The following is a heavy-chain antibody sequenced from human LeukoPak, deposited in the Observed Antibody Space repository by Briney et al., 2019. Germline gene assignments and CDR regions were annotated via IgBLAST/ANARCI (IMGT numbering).Heavy chain of an antibody. V-gene: IGHV4-4*07. CDR2: VYSSGST. D-gene: IGHD2-21*02. Sequence: SETLSLTCTVSGGSLSRYYWSWIRQPAGKGLEWIGRVYSSGSTNYNPSLKSRVTMSVDTSKNQFSLKLSSVTAADTAVYYCARGTVPSEYCGGDCQFDYWGQGTLVTVSS. J-gene: IGHJ4*02. CDR1: GGSLSRYY. CDR3: ARGTVPSEYCGGDCQFDY.